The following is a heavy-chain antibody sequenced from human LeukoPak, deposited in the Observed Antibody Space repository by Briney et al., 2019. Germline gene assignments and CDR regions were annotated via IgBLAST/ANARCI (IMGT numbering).Heavy chain of an antibody. CDR1: GGSISSSSYY. V-gene: IGHV4-39*01. CDR3: ARHAGADSSSWYYFDY. Sequence: SETLSLTCTVSGGSISSSSYYWGWIRQPPGKGLEWIGSIYYSGSTYYNPSLKSRVTISIDTSKNQFSLNLSSVTAADTAVYYCARHAGADSSSWYYFDYWGQGTLVTVSS. D-gene: IGHD6-13*01. J-gene: IGHJ4*02. CDR2: IYYSGST.